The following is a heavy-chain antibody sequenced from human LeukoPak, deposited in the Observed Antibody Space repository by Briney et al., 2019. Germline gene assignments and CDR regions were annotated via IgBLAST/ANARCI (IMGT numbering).Heavy chain of an antibody. D-gene: IGHD6-13*01. J-gene: IGHJ6*03. Sequence: SETLSLTCAVSGYSISSGYYWGWFRQPPGKGLAWIGCIYHSGNTYYNPSLKSRVSISVHTSKNHFSLMLSSVTAADTAVYYCARQGGSSSPYYYYYMDVWGKGTTVTVSS. CDR3: ARQGGSSSPYYYYYMDV. CDR2: IYHSGNT. V-gene: IGHV4-38-2*01. CDR1: GYSISSGYY.